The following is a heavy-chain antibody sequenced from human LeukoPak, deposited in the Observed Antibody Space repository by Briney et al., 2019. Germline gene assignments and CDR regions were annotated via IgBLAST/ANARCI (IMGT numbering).Heavy chain of an antibody. D-gene: IGHD2-2*01. CDR3: ARGFVESDFVVVPATTDY. V-gene: IGHV4-31*11. CDR1: GGSFSGYY. Sequence: SETLSLTCAVYGGSFSGYYWSWIRQHPGKGLEWIGYIHYSESTYYNPSLKSRVTISVDTSKNQFSLKLSSVTAADTAVYYCARGFVESDFVVVPATTDYWGQGTLVTVSS. CDR2: IHYSEST. J-gene: IGHJ4*02.